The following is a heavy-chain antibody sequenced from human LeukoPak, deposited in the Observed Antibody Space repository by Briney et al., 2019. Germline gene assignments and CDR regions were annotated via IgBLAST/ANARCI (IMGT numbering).Heavy chain of an antibody. D-gene: IGHD5-24*01. CDR2: IYYSGST. J-gene: IGHJ4*02. CDR1: GGSISSYY. Sequence: SETLSLTCTVSGGSISSYYWSWIRQPPGKGLEWIGYIYYSGSTNYNPSLKSRVTISVDTSKNQFSLKLSSVTAADTAVYYCAKGDGYDNFDYWGQGTLVTVSS. CDR3: AKGDGYDNFDY. V-gene: IGHV4-59*01.